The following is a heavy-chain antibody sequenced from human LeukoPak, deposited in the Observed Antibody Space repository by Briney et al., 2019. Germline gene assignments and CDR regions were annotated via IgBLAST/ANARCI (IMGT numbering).Heavy chain of an antibody. Sequence: SETLSLTCTVSGASISSSSYFWGWIRQPPGKGLEWIGTIYYRGSTYYNPSLKSRVTISVDTSKNQFSLKLSSVTAADTAVYYCARLNTSPSFDYWGQGTLVTVSS. CDR1: GASISSSSYF. CDR2: IYYRGST. J-gene: IGHJ4*02. CDR3: ARLNTSPSFDY. V-gene: IGHV4-39*01. D-gene: IGHD2-2*01.